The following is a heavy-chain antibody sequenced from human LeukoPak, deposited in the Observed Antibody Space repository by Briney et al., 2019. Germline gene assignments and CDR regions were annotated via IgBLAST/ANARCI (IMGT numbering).Heavy chain of an antibody. J-gene: IGHJ4*02. CDR2: IYYSGST. CDR1: GGSISSSSYY. CDR3: ARQFYGDYLTDY. V-gene: IGHV4-39*07. D-gene: IGHD4-17*01. Sequence: PSETLSLTCTVSGGSISSSSYYWGWIRQPPGKGLEWIGSIYYSGSTYYNPSLKSRVTISVDTSKNQFSLKLSSVTAADTAVYYCARQFYGDYLTDYWGQGTLVTVSS.